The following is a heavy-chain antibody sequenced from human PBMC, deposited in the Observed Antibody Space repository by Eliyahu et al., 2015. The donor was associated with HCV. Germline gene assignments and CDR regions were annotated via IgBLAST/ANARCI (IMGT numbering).Heavy chain of an antibody. V-gene: IGHV2-26*01. J-gene: IGHJ5*02. D-gene: IGHD2-15*01. CDR1: GFSLSNARMG. Sequence: QVTLKESGPVLVKPTETLTLTCTVSGFSLSNARMGVSWIRQPPGKALEWLAHIFSNDEKSYSTSLKSRLTISKDTSKSQVVLTMTNMDPVDTATYYCARIKRMGPPDVVVAATGWFDPWGQGTLVTVSS. CDR2: IFSNDEK. CDR3: ARIKRMGPPDVVVAATGWFDP.